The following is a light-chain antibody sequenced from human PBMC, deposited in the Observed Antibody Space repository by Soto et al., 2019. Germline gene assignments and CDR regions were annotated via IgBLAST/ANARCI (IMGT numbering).Light chain of an antibody. CDR3: QQRSDWPPGA. V-gene: IGKV3-11*01. J-gene: IGKJ4*01. Sequence: EIVLTQSPVTLSLSPGERVTLSCRASQSVGSYLAWYQQKPGQAPRLLIYDASIRATGIPARFSGSGSGTDFTLSISSLEPEDFAVYYCQQRSDWPPGAFGGGTKVEIK. CDR2: DAS. CDR1: QSVGSY.